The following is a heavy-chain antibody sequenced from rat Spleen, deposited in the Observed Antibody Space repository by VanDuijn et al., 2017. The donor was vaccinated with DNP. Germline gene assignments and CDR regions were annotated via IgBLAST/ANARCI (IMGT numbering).Heavy chain of an antibody. Sequence: EVQLQESGPGLVKPSQSLSLTCSVTGYSITRNYWGWIRKFPGNKMVYIGHKSYMCSTSYNPSLKSRISITIYTSKNQFFLPVNSALTAYTATYCCVIWLGAIDAWGQGVIVTVSS. CDR1: GYSITRNY. V-gene: IGHV3-1*01. J-gene: IGHJ2*01. CDR3: VIWLGAIDA. CDR2: KSYMCST. D-gene: IGHD1-12*03.